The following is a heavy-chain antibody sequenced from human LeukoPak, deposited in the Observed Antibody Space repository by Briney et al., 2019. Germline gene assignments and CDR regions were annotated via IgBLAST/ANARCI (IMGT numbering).Heavy chain of an antibody. D-gene: IGHD2-15*01. V-gene: IGHV3-74*01. J-gene: IGHJ6*03. CDR2: INSDGSST. Sequence: GGSLRLSCAASGFTFSSYWMHWVRHAPGKGLVWVSRINSDGSSTIYADSVKGRFTISRDNAKNTLYRQMNSLRAEDTAVYYCARAPRLVVHYYYYYMDVWGKGTTVTVSS. CDR1: GFTFSSYW. CDR3: ARAPRLVVHYYYYYMDV.